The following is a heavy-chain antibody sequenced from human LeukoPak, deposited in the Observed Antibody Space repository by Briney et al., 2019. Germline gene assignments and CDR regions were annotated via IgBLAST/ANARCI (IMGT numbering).Heavy chain of an antibody. V-gene: IGHV3-30*02. J-gene: IGHJ4*02. CDR3: AKDLRWSRYCSSTSCSDFDY. CDR1: GFTFSSYG. D-gene: IGHD2-2*01. CDR2: IRYDGSNK. Sequence: GGSLRLSCAASGFTFSSYGMHWVRQAPGKGLEWVAFIRYDGSNKYYADSVKGRFTISRDNSKNTLYLQMNSLRAEDTAVYYCAKDLRWSRYCSSTSCSDFDYWGQGTLVTVSS.